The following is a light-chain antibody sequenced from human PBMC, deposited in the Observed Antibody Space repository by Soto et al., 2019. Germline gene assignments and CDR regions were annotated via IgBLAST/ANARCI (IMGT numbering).Light chain of an antibody. V-gene: IGLV2-14*01. CDR1: SDDIGAYDY. CDR2: AVS. Sequence: QSVLTQPSSVSASPGQSISISCTGTSDDIGAYDYVSWYQRHPGKAPKLILYAVSNRPSGVSTRFSGSKSGNTASLTISGVQADDEAEYYCSSYRSSDTLEGFGTGTKVTVL. CDR3: SSYRSSDTLEG. J-gene: IGLJ1*01.